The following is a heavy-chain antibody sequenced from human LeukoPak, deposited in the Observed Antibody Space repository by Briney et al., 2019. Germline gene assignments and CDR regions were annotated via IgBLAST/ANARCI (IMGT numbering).Heavy chain of an antibody. CDR1: GFTFSDYY. CDR3: ARSHPGAYASGSYYKAPRSAFDI. CDR2: ISSSGSTI. D-gene: IGHD3-10*01. V-gene: IGHV3-11*04. J-gene: IGHJ3*02. Sequence: KPGGSLRLSCAASGFTFSDYYMSWIRQAPGKGLEWVSYISSSGSTIYYADSVKGRFTISRDNAKNSLYLQMNSLRAEDTAVYYCARSHPGAYASGSYYKAPRSAFDIWGQGTMVTVSS.